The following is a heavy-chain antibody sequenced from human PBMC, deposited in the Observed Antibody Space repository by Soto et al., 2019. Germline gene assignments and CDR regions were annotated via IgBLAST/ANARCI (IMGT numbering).Heavy chain of an antibody. CDR1: GFSFSSHG. CDR2: IWYDGSNK. CDR3: ARDRGGGGPMDV. J-gene: IGHJ6*02. V-gene: IGHV3-33*01. D-gene: IGHD2-15*01. Sequence: QVQLVESGGGVVQPGRSLRLSCVASGFSFSSHGMHWVRQAPGKGLEWVSIIWYDGSNKYYTESVKGRFTISRDNSKNTLFLQMNSLRAEDTAVYYCARDRGGGGPMDVWGHGTTVTVSS.